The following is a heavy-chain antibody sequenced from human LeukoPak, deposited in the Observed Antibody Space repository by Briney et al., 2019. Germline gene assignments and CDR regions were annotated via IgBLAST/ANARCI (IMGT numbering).Heavy chain of an antibody. Sequence: GGSLRLSCAASGFTVSSNYMNWVRQAPGKGLEWVSVIYTGVNTYYADSVKGRFTISRDNSENTLHLQMNSLRVEDTAVYYCARDLRSSGSWGQGTLVTVSA. CDR3: ARDLRSSGS. CDR1: GFTVSSNY. V-gene: IGHV3-66*01. J-gene: IGHJ5*02. CDR2: IYTGVNT. D-gene: IGHD3-10*01.